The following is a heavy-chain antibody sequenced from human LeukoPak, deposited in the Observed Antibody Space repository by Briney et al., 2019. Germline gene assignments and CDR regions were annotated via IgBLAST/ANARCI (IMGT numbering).Heavy chain of an antibody. D-gene: IGHD6-13*01. CDR2: ISSSSSTI. V-gene: IGHV3-48*04. CDR1: GFTFSSYA. CDR3: ARDEFPPGGSSWYTVGY. Sequence: GGSLRLSCAASGFTFSSYAMNWVRQAPGKGLEWVSYISSSSSTIYYADSVKGRFTISRDNAKNSLYLQMNSLRAEDTAVYYCARDEFPPGGSSWYTVGYWGQGTLVTVSS. J-gene: IGHJ4*02.